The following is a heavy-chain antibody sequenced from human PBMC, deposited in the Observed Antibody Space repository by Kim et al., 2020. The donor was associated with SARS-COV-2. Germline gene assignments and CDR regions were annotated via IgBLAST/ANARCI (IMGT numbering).Heavy chain of an antibody. D-gene: IGHD2-2*01. J-gene: IGHJ4*02. CDR3: ARLGVPAAMDNGLGYYFDY. CDR2: IYYRGST. CDR1: GGSISSSSYY. Sequence: SETLSLTCTVSGGSISSSSYYWGWIRQPPGKGLEWIGSIYYRGSTYYNPSLKSRVTISVDTSKNQFSLKLSSVTAADTAVYYCARLGVPAAMDNGLGYYFDYWGQGTLVTVSS. V-gene: IGHV4-39*01.